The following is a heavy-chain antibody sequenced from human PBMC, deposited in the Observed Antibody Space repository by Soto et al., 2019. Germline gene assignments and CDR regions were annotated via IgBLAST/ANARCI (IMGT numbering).Heavy chain of an antibody. Sequence: SATLSRMCAVSDSAFADYYWTWIRQPPGKGLEWIGDITHSGATKYNPSLKSRVTISEDTSKNQVSLKVTSVTAADTAVFYCARGNTYFGMDGWGQVNT. J-gene: IGHJ6*02. CDR3: ARGNTYFGMDG. V-gene: IGHV4-34*01. CDR1: DSAFADYY. CDR2: ITHSGAT.